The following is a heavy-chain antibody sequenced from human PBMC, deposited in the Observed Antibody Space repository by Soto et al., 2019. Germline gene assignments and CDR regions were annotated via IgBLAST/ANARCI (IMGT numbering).Heavy chain of an antibody. Sequence: VESGGGPVKPGGSLRLSCVASRFTFSDAWMSWLRQAPGKGLEWVGRIKSKPDGGTTDLAAPVKGRFIVSRDNSKNTMYLQMDRLETEDTAVYYCSSGGHYFGDWGQGTLVTVSS. V-gene: IGHV3-15*01. CDR3: SSGGHYFGD. CDR1: RFTFSDAW. D-gene: IGHD3-10*01. J-gene: IGHJ4*02. CDR2: IKSKPDGGTT.